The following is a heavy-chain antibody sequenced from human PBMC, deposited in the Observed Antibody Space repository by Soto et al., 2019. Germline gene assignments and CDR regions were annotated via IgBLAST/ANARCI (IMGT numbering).Heavy chain of an antibody. J-gene: IGHJ4*02. V-gene: IGHV1-69*12. CDR3: ARDGGVYDYSPFDY. D-gene: IGHD4-4*01. CDR1: GGTFSSYA. CDR2: ILRIFGTA. Sequence: QVQLVQSGAEVKKPGSSVKVSCKASGGTFSSYAISWVRQAPGQGLEWMGGILRIFGTADYAQKFQGRVTITAHESTSAAYMELSSLRSEDTAVYYCARDGGVYDYSPFDYLGQGTLVTVSS.